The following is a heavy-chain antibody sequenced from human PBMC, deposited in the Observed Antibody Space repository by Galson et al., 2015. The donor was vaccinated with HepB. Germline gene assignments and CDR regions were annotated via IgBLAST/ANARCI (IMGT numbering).Heavy chain of an antibody. Sequence: SLRLSCAASGFTFSRYAMTWVRQAPGKGLEWISSITSNGGRTFYTNSVKGRFTISRDNSRKTVVLQLRSLRPEDTAVYYCAKDGIMVSNNPYQLHFWGQGTLVSVSS. CDR3: AKDGIMVSNNPYQLHF. J-gene: IGHJ4*02. D-gene: IGHD2-8*01. CDR1: GFTFSRYA. V-gene: IGHV3-23*01. CDR2: ITSNGGRT.